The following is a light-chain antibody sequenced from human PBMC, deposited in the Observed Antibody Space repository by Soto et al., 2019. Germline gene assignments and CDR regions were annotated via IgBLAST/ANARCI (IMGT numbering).Light chain of an antibody. CDR1: RSTGSW. V-gene: IGKV1-5*01. J-gene: IGKJ2*01. Sequence: DIQMTQSPSTLSASVGDRVTITCRASRSTGSWLAWYQQKPGKAPNLLIYDASSLKSGGPSRFSSSGSGTEFTLTISCLQPDDFATHYGQQYNSYSFGQGTKLEIK. CDR3: QQYNSYS. CDR2: DAS.